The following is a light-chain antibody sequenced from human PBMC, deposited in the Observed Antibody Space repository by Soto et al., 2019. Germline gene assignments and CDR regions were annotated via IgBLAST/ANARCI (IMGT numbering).Light chain of an antibody. CDR3: QQYHNWGA. Sequence: TAQYPTSISSSTGKRETFSCRASQSVSTNLAWYQQKPGQAPRLLIYGASTRDTHIPDRFSGTGSETEFTLSIIGLQAEDFAGYYWQQYHNWGAFGQGTKVEIK. V-gene: IGKV3-15*01. J-gene: IGKJ1*01. CDR2: GAS. CDR1: QSVSTN.